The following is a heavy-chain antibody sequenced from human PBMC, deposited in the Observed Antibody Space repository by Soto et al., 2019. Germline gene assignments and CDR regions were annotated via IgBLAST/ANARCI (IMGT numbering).Heavy chain of an antibody. CDR3: ARVVGGSNYFDY. V-gene: IGHV5-10-1*01. CDR2: IDPSDSYT. CDR1: GYSFTSYW. Sequence: PGESLKISCKGSGYSFTSYWINWVRQMPGKGLEWMGKIDPSDSYTKYSPSFQGHVTISADKSISTAYLQWSSLKASDTAMYYCARVVGGSNYFDYWGQGALVTVS. D-gene: IGHD1-26*01. J-gene: IGHJ4*02.